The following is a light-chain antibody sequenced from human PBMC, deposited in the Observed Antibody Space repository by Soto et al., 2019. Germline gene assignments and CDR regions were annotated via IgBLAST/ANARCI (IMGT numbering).Light chain of an antibody. CDR1: QGIGSW. Sequence: DIQMTQSPSSVSASVGDRVTITCRASQGIGSWLAWYQQKPGKAPKLLIYGASNLHTGVPSRLSGSGSGTDFTLTIRSLQPEDFATYHCQQANTFPLTFGPGTKVDIK. V-gene: IGKV1-12*01. CDR3: QQANTFPLT. J-gene: IGKJ3*01. CDR2: GAS.